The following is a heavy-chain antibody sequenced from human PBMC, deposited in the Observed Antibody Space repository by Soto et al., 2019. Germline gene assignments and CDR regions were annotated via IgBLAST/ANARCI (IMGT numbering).Heavy chain of an antibody. CDR1: GYSFTSYW. V-gene: IGHV5-10-1*01. Sequence: PGESLKISCKGSGYSFTSYWISWVRQMPGKGLEWTGRIDPSDSYTNYSPSFQGHVTISADKSISTAYLQWSSLKASDTAMYYCARHPRYCSGGTCYRYYYGMDVWGQGTTVTVSS. CDR2: IDPSDSYT. CDR3: ARHPRYCSGGTCYRYYYGMDV. J-gene: IGHJ6*02. D-gene: IGHD2-15*01.